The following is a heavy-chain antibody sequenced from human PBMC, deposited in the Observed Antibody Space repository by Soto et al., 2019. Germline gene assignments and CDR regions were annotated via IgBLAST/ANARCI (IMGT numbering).Heavy chain of an antibody. Sequence: QVQLVESGGGVVHPGGSLRLSCAASGFSFSTYAMHWVRQAPGKGLQWVAVIWHDDTEAYYADSVKGRFTISRDNSRKSVYLPKNSQRGEDTVMYYCERHSRPYLPSPVDAWGQVTPVSVSA. CDR1: GFSFSTYA. CDR3: ERHSRPYLPSPVDA. V-gene: IGHV3-33*01. CDR2: IWHDDTEA. J-gene: IGHJ5*02. D-gene: IGHD5-18*01.